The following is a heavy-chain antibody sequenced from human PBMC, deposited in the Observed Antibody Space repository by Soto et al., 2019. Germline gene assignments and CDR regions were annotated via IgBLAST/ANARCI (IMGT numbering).Heavy chain of an antibody. V-gene: IGHV4-59*01. CDR2: ISYSGST. J-gene: IGHJ5*02. D-gene: IGHD3-10*01. Sequence: LSETLSLTCSVSGASITTYYWSWIRQPPGKGLEWIGSISYSGSTKYNPSLESRVMISLDTSKNQFSLRLTSVTAADTALYYCARDWDSSGLFDPWGQGALVTV. CDR3: ARDWDSSGLFDP. CDR1: GASITTYY.